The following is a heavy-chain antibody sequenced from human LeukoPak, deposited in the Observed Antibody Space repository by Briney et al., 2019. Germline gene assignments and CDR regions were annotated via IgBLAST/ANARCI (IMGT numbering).Heavy chain of an antibody. CDR3: ARDDSFYYDSSGSFDY. J-gene: IGHJ4*02. Sequence: GGFLRLSCAASGFTFSSYWMSWVRQAPGKGLEWVANIKQDGSEKYYVDSVKGRFTISRDNAKNSLYLQMNSLRAEDTAVYYCARDDSFYYDSSGSFDYWGQGTLVTVSS. CDR2: IKQDGSEK. CDR1: GFTFSSYW. V-gene: IGHV3-7*01. D-gene: IGHD3-22*01.